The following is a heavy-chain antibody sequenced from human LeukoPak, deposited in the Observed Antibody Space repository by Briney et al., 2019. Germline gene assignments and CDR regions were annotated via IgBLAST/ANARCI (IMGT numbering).Heavy chain of an antibody. CDR2: IRSKAYGGTT. D-gene: IGHD3-22*01. CDR1: GFTFGDYA. CDR3: TRDIGNYYDSSGYFTPFDY. J-gene: IGHJ4*02. Sequence: GGSLRLSCTASGFTFGDYAMSWFRQAPGKGLEWVGFIRSKAYGGTTEYAASVKGRFTISRDDSKSIAYLQMNSLKTEDTAVYYCTRDIGNYYDSSGYFTPFDYWGQGTLVTVSS. V-gene: IGHV3-49*03.